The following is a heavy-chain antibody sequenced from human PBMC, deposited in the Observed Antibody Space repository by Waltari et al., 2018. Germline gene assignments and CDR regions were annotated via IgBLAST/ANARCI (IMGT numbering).Heavy chain of an antibody. V-gene: IGHV3-48*01. J-gene: IGHJ5*02. CDR3: AREGSGFDP. Sequence: EVPLVESGGGLVQPGGPTILSCAASGFTFSTYNFTWVRQAPGRGLQWVSFISSSGDITYYTDSVKGRFTISRDIAKNSLYLQMNSLRVEDTAVYYCAREGSGFDPWGQGTLVTVSS. CDR1: GFTFSTYN. CDR2: ISSSGDIT.